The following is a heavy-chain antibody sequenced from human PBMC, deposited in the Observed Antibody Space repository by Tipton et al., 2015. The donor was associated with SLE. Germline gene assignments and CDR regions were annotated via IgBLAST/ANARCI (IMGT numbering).Heavy chain of an antibody. Sequence: LRLSCAVYGGSFSGYYWSWIRQPPGKGLEWLGYIYYSGSTYYNPSLKSRVTISVDTSKNQFSLKLSSVTAADTAVYYCARVGTTHFDYWGQGTLVTVSS. D-gene: IGHD1-7*01. J-gene: IGHJ4*02. CDR2: IYYSGST. CDR1: GGSFSGYY. CDR3: ARVGTTHFDY. V-gene: IGHV4-30-4*01.